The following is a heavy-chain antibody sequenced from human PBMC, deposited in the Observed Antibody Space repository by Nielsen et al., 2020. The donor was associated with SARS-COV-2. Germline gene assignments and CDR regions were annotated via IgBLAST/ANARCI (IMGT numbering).Heavy chain of an antibody. Sequence: GESLKISCTTSGFTFSKYSVTWVRQAPGKGLEWVSSISSSSSYIYYADSVRGRFTISRDNSKKSLYLHMNSLRAEDTAVYYCARIGYSSNWRPEFDYWGQGALVTVSS. V-gene: IGHV3-21*01. CDR2: ISSSSSYI. J-gene: IGHJ4*02. CDR1: GFTFSKYS. CDR3: ARIGYSSNWRPEFDY. D-gene: IGHD6-13*01.